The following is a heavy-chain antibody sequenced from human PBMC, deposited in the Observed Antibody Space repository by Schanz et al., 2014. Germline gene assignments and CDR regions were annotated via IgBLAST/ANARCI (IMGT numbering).Heavy chain of an antibody. Sequence: VHLLESGGGLVQPGGSLRLSCSASGFTFSTFAMHWVRQAPGKGLEYISAISNNGDSTYYADSVKGRFTISRDNSKNTVHLQMNSLRAEDTAVYYCAKQHIVRGVIYLNWFDSWGQGTLVTVSS. CDR3: AKQHIVRGVIYLNWFDS. D-gene: IGHD3-10*01. J-gene: IGHJ5*01. CDR1: GFTFSTFA. CDR2: ISNNGDST. V-gene: IGHV3-64*04.